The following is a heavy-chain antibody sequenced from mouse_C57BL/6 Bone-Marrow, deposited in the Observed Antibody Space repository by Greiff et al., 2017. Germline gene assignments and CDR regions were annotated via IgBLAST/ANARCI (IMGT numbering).Heavy chain of an antibody. V-gene: IGHV14-4*01. CDR2: IDPENGDT. D-gene: IGHD2-4*01. Sequence: VQLQQSGAELVRPGASVKLSCTASGFNIKDDYMHWVKQRPEQGLEWIGWIDPENGDTEYASKFQGKATITADTSSNTAYLQLSSLTSEDTAFYYCTLIYYDYDPAWFAYWGQGTLVTVSA. J-gene: IGHJ3*01. CDR3: TLIYYDYDPAWFAY. CDR1: GFNIKDDY.